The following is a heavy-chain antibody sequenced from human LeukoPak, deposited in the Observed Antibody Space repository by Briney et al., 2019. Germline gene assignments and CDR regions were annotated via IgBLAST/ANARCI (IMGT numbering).Heavy chain of an antibody. CDR3: ARDAPSSGWYYLDD. CDR2: ISSSSSYI. V-gene: IGHV3-21*01. CDR1: GFTFSSYS. Sequence: GGSLRLCCAASGFTFSSYSMNWVRQAPGKGLEWVSSISSSSSYIYYADPVKGRFTISRDNAKNSLYLQMSSLRAEDTAVCYCARDAPSSGWYYLDDWGQGTLVTVSS. D-gene: IGHD6-19*01. J-gene: IGHJ4*02.